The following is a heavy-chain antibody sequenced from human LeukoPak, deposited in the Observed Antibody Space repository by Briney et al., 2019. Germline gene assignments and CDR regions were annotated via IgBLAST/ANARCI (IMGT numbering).Heavy chain of an antibody. CDR3: ARDPDGYNAFLVDY. D-gene: IGHD5-24*01. J-gene: IGHJ4*02. V-gene: IGHV3-48*03. Sequence: GGSLRPSCAASGFTFSSFEMNWVRQAPGKGLEWVSYISTSGSTTYYADSVKGRFTISRDNAKNSLYLQMNSLRAEDTAVYYCARDPDGYNAFLVDYWGQGTLVTVSS. CDR2: ISTSGSTT. CDR1: GFTFSSFE.